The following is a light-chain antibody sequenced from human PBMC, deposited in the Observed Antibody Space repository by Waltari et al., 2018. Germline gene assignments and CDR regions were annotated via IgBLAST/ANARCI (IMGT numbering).Light chain of an antibody. Sequence: EIGLTVAPGNPSLSPRERATLSCRASQGVGRSFAWYQQIPGQAPRLLIYAASSRATGIPDRFSGSGSGTDFSLTISRLEPEDFAVYFCQHYVRLPATFGQGTKVAI. V-gene: IGKV3-20*01. CDR2: AAS. CDR3: QHYVRLPAT. CDR1: QGVGRS. J-gene: IGKJ1*01.